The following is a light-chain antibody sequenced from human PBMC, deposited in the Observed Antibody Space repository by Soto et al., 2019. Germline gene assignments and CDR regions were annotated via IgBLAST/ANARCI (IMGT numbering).Light chain of an antibody. J-gene: IGLJ3*02. V-gene: IGLV2-11*01. CDR3: CSYAGNYILV. CDR1: SIDVGGYNY. CDR2: DVS. Sequence: QSALSQPRSVSGSPGQSVTISCTGTSIDVGGYNYVSWYQQHPGKAPKFMIYDVSKRPSGVPDRFSGSKSGNTASLTISGLQAEDEADYYCCSYAGNYILVFGGGTKVTVL.